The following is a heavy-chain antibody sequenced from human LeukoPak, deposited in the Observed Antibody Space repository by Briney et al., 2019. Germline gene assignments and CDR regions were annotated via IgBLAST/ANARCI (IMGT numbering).Heavy chain of an antibody. CDR3: AKPSTVYGDFDY. D-gene: IGHD4-17*01. J-gene: IGHJ4*02. Sequence: GKSLTLSCAAPGFTFSSYGLHWVRQAPGKGLEWVAVISYDGSNKYYSDSVKGRFTISRDNSKNTLYLQMNSLRAEDTAVYYCAKPSTVYGDFDYWGQGSPVTVSS. CDR1: GFTFSSYG. CDR2: ISYDGSNK. V-gene: IGHV3-30*18.